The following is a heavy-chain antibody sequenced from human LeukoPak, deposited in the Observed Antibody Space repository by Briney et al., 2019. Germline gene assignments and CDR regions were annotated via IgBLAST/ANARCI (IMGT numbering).Heavy chain of an antibody. CDR2: ISYDGSNK. J-gene: IGHJ4*02. Sequence: GRSLRLSCAASGFTFSSYVMHWVRQAPGKGLEWVAVISYDGSNKYYADSVKGRFTISRDNSKNTLYLQMNSLRAEDTAVYYCARGHSGWYDYWGQGTLVTVSS. CDR1: GFTFSSYV. V-gene: IGHV3-30*03. CDR3: ARGHSGWYDY. D-gene: IGHD6-19*01.